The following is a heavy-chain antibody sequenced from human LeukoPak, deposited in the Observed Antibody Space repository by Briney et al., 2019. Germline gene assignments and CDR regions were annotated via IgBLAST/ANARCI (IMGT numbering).Heavy chain of an antibody. CDR2: ISGSGGST. CDR1: GFTFSSYA. Sequence: SGGFLRLSCAASGFTFSSYAMSWVRQAPGKGLEWVSAISGSGGSTYYADSVKGRFTISRDNSKNTLYLQMNSLRAEDTAVYYCAKDPVYRSGYHDAFDIWGQGTMVTVSS. V-gene: IGHV3-23*01. D-gene: IGHD2-15*01. J-gene: IGHJ3*02. CDR3: AKDPVYRSGYHDAFDI.